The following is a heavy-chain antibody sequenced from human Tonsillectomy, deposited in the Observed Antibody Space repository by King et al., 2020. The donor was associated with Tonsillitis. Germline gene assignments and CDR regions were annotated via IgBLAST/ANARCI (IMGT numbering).Heavy chain of an antibody. Sequence: GQLVESGGGLVQPGGSLRLSCAASGFTCSRHWMPWVRQVPGKGLVWVSRINSDGNSTNYADSVKGRFTISRDNAKNTLYLQMNSLRAEDTAVYYCARRNSAVSPYYFDYWGQGTLVTVSS. D-gene: IGHD4-23*01. V-gene: IGHV3-74*01. CDR2: INSDGNST. J-gene: IGHJ4*02. CDR1: GFTCSRHW. CDR3: ARRNSAVSPYYFDY.